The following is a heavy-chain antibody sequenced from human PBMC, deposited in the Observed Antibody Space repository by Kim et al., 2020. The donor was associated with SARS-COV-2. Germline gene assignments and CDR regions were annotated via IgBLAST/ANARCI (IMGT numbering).Heavy chain of an antibody. CDR2: INSDGSST. V-gene: IGHV3-74*01. J-gene: IGHJ4*02. CDR3: ARVPRGRVGYSGYEFDY. Sequence: GGSLRLSCAASGFTFSSYWMHWVRQAPGKGLVWVSRINSDGSSTSYADSVKGRFTISRDNAKNTLYLQMNSLRAEDTAVYYCARVPRGRVGYSGYEFDYWGQGTLVTVSS. CDR1: GFTFSSYW. D-gene: IGHD5-12*01.